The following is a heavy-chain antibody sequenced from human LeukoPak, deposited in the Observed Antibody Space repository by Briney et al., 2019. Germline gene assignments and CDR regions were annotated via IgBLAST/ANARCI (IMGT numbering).Heavy chain of an antibody. Sequence: GGSLRLSCAASGFTFSTYAMSWVRQAPGMGLEWVSAIRGSGDSTYYADSVKGRFTISRDNSKNTRYLQMNSLRVEDTAVYYCAKDQVVRGATMNWGQGTLVTVSS. J-gene: IGHJ4*02. CDR2: IRGSGDST. CDR1: GFTFSTYA. D-gene: IGHD3-10*01. V-gene: IGHV3-23*01. CDR3: AKDQVVRGATMN.